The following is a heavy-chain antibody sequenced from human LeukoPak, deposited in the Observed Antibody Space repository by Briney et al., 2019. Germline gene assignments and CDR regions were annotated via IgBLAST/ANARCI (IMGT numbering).Heavy chain of an antibody. CDR2: IYPAAYEK. V-gene: IGHV5-51*01. J-gene: IGHJ5*02. D-gene: IGHD4-11*01. CDR3: TRLAVDDSNYVGWFDP. CDR1: GYGFTRYW. Sequence: EAPKISCKGSGYGFTRYWIGWWLQMPREGLEGRVVIYPAAYEKRTTPSFQRPVTLSADKSNSPAYMQWRSWKASDTAMYYCTRLAVDDSNYVGWFDPWGQGTLVTVSS.